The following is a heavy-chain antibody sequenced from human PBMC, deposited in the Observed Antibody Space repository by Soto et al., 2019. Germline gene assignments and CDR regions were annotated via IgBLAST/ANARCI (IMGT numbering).Heavy chain of an antibody. CDR2: ISGSGGST. D-gene: IGHD6-19*01. Sequence: GGSLRLSCAASGFTFSSYAMSWVRQAPGKGLEWVSAISGSGGSTYYADSVKGRFTISRDNSKNTLYLQMNSLRAEDTAVYYCAKDRPFKIAVALYNWFDPWGQGTLVPVSS. CDR1: GFTFSSYA. V-gene: IGHV3-23*01. CDR3: AKDRPFKIAVALYNWFDP. J-gene: IGHJ5*02.